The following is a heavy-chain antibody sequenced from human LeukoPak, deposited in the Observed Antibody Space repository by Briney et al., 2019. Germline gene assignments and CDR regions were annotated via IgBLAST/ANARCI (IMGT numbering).Heavy chain of an antibody. D-gene: IGHD1-26*01. CDR1: AGSISSSSHY. CDR3: AGRSGSYSA. V-gene: IGHV4-39*01. J-gene: IGHJ5*02. Sequence: SETLSLTCTVSAGSISSSSHYWDWIRQPPGKGLEWIGSIYYRGSTYYNPSPQSRVTTYVDTSKNQFSLRLRSVTAADTAVYYCAGRSGSYSAWGQGALVTVSS. CDR2: IYYRGST.